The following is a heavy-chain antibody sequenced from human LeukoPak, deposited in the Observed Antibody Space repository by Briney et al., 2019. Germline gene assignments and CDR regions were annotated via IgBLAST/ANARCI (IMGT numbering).Heavy chain of an antibody. Sequence: SETLSLTCTVSGGSISSSSYYWGWIRQPPGKGLEWIGSIYYSGSTYYNPSLKSRVTISVDTSKSQFSLKLSSVTAADTAVYYCARLGSGSYYDSRGQFDYWGQGTLVTVSS. V-gene: IGHV4-39*07. CDR1: GGSISSSSYY. CDR3: ARLGSGSYYDSRGQFDY. J-gene: IGHJ4*02. CDR2: IYYSGST. D-gene: IGHD1-26*01.